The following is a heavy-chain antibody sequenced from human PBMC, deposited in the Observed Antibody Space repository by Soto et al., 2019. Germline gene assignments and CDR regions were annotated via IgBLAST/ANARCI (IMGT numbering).Heavy chain of an antibody. CDR1: GFTFSSYV. V-gene: IGHV3-23*01. CDR2: ISGSATST. J-gene: IGHJ4*02. D-gene: IGHD2-8*01. CDR3: AGLYYCDYFDY. Sequence: EVQLLESGGGLVQPGGSRRLSCAASGFTFSSYVMSWVRQAPGKGLEWVSSISGSATSTYYADSVKGRFTISRDNSRNTLYLQMNNLGAEDTAIYYCAGLYYCDYFDYWGQGTLVTVSS.